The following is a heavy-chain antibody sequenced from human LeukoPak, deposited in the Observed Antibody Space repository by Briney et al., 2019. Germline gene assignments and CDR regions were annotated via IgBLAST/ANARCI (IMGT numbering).Heavy chain of an antibody. V-gene: IGHV3-7*03. D-gene: IGHD3-22*01. CDR1: GFTFSSYW. CDR3: AKDFPMIVVVIGAFDI. J-gene: IGHJ3*02. Sequence: GGSLRLSCAASGFTFSSYWMSWVRQAPGKGLEWVANIKQDGSEKYYVDSVKGRFTISRDNSKNTLYLQMNSLRAEDTAVYYCAKDFPMIVVVIGAFDIWGQGTMVTVSS. CDR2: IKQDGSEK.